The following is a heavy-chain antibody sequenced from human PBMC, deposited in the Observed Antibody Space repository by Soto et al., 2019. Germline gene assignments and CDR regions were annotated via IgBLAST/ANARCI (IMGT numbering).Heavy chain of an antibody. Sequence: PGGSLRLSCAASGFTFSSYAMSWVRQAPGKGLEWVSAISVSGGATYYADSVKGRFTVSRDNSRNTVYLQVDSLRVEDTAVYHCAIGEWFSTSYFNFSGKGTLVTVSS. CDR3: AIGEWFSTSYFNF. CDR2: ISVSGGAT. CDR1: GFTFSSYA. J-gene: IGHJ4*02. D-gene: IGHD3-10*01. V-gene: IGHV3-23*01.